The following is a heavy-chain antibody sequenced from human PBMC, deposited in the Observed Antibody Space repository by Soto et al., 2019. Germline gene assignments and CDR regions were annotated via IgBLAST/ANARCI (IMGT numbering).Heavy chain of an antibody. CDR3: ARMVLTGTTYYYYYGMDV. CDR2: VYSNDDK. J-gene: IGHJ6*02. CDR1: GFSLSTSGVG. V-gene: IGHV2-5*01. D-gene: IGHD1-1*01. Sequence: SGPTLVNPTQTLTLTCTFSGFSLSTSGVGVGWIRQPPGKALEWLALVYSNDDKRFSPSLKSRLSITKDTSKSQVVLTMTNMDPVDTATYYCARMVLTGTTYYYYYGMDVWGQGTTVTVSS.